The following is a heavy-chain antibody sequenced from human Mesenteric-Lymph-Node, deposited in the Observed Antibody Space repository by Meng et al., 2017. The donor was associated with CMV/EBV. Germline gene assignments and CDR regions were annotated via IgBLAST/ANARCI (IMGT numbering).Heavy chain of an antibody. CDR1: GYTFTSYG. D-gene: IGHD3-3*01. CDR3: ARGHYDFWSGYYVY. V-gene: IGHV1-18*01. CDR2: ISAYTGNT. J-gene: IGHJ4*02. Sequence: ASVKVSCKASGYTFTSYGITWVRQAPGQGLEWMGWISAYTGNTNYAQKFQDRIIMTRDTFTTTAYMEVRSLTSDDTAVYYCARGHYDFWSGYYVYWGQGTLVTVSS.